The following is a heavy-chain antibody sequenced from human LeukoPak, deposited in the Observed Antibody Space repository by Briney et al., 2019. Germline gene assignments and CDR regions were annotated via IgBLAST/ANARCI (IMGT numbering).Heavy chain of an antibody. D-gene: IGHD3-10*01. CDR1: GFTFSSYA. CDR3: ASGLGAQYYYGSGSSTK. CDR2: INHSGST. V-gene: IGHV4-34*01. Sequence: GSLRLSCAASGFTFSSYAMSWVRQPPGKGLEWIGEINHSGSTNYNPSLKSRVTISVDTSKNQFSLELSSVTAADTAVYYCASGLGAQYYYGSGSSTKWGQGTLVTVSS. J-gene: IGHJ4*02.